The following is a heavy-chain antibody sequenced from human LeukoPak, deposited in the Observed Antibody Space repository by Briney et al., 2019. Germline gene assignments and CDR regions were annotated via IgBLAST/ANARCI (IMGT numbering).Heavy chain of an antibody. CDR2: INPNSGGT. J-gene: IGHJ4*02. D-gene: IGHD2-15*01. V-gene: IGHV1-2*02. CDR3: ARDLSDCSGGSCYDD. Sequence: GASVKVSRKASGYTFTGYYMHWVRQAPGQGLEWMGWINPNSGGTNYAQKFQGRVTMTRDTSISTAYMELSRLRSDDTAVYYCARDLSDCSGGSCYDDWGQGTLVTVSS. CDR1: GYTFTGYY.